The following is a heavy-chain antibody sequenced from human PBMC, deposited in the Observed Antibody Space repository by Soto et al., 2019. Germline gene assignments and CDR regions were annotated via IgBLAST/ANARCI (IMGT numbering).Heavy chain of an antibody. CDR2: IYPGDSDT. CDR3: SFPGDYGGNFEYFDT. CDR1: GYSFTSYW. Sequence: GESLKISCKGSGYSFTSYWIGWVRQMSGKGLEWMGIIYPGDSDTRYSPSFQGQVTISADKSISTAYLQWSSLKASDTAMYYCSFPGDYGGNFEYFDTWGHGILVSVPQ. V-gene: IGHV5-51*01. D-gene: IGHD3-9*01. J-gene: IGHJ5*01.